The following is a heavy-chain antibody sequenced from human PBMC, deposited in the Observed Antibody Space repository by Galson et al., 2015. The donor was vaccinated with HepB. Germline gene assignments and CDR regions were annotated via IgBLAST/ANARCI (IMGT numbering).Heavy chain of an antibody. CDR2: ISYDGSNK. D-gene: IGHD2-2*02. J-gene: IGHJ4*02. Sequence: SLRLSCAASGFTFSSYAMHWVRQAPGKGLEWVAVISYDGSNKYNADSVKGRFTISRDNSKNTLYLQMNSLRAEDTAVYYCARDNCTSCYTHSRRLDYWGQGTLVTVSS. CDR3: ARDNCTSCYTHSRRLDY. V-gene: IGHV3-30-3*01. CDR1: GFTFSSYA.